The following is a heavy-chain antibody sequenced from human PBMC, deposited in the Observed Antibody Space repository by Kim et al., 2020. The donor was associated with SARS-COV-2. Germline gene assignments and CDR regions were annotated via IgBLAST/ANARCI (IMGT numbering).Heavy chain of an antibody. CDR1: GFTFSDYY. CDR2: ISSSSSYT. D-gene: IGHD3-10*01. V-gene: IGHV3-11*05. J-gene: IGHJ6*02. Sequence: GSLRLSCAASGFTFSDYYMSWIRQAPGKGLEWVSYISSSSSYTNYADSVKGRFTISRDNAKNSLYLQMNSLRAEDTAVYYCARDPPLWFGPLGGMDVWGQGTTVTVSS. CDR3: ARDPPLWFGPLGGMDV.